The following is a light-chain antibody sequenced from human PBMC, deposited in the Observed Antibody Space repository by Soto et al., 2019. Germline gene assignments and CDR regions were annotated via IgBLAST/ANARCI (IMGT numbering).Light chain of an antibody. CDR2: EVS. J-gene: IGLJ2*01. Sequence: QSALTQPPSASGSPGQSVTISCTGTSSDVGGYNFVSWYQQHPGKAPKLMIYEVSKRPPGVPDRFSGSKSCNAASLTVSGLQAEDEADYYCSSYAGSKNFVFGGGTKLTVL. V-gene: IGLV2-8*01. CDR1: SSDVGGYNF. CDR3: SSYAGSKNFV.